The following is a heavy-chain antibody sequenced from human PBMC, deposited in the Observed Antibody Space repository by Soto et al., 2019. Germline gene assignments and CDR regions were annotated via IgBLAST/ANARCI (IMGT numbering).Heavy chain of an antibody. CDR3: ARGYSSSYPFGY. CDR2: ISRSSNYM. V-gene: IGHV3-21*01. D-gene: IGHD6-6*01. J-gene: IGHJ4*02. CDR1: GFTFSTYS. Sequence: EVQLVESGGGLVKPGGSLRLSCAASGFTFSTYSMNWVRQAPGKGLEWVSSISRSSNYMYYADSVKGRFTISRDNAKNSLYLQMNSLRAEDTAVYYCARGYSSSYPFGYWGPGTLVTVSS.